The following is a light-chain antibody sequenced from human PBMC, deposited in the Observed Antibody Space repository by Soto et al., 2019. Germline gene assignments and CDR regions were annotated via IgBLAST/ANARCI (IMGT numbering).Light chain of an antibody. J-gene: IGKJ1*01. Sequence: DISLTQSPSFLSASVGERVTITCRASEDILSHLAWYQQKPGKAPNLLIYAAAYLQSGVPSRFSGSRSETEFTLTITSLQPEDFATYYCQQVKNYPRTCGQGTKVDIK. CDR1: EDILSH. V-gene: IGKV1-9*01. CDR2: AAA. CDR3: QQVKNYPRT.